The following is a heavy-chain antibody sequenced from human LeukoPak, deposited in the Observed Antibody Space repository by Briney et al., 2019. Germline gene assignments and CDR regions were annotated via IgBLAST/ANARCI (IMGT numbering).Heavy chain of an antibody. D-gene: IGHD1-1*01. V-gene: IGHV4-59*01. Sequence: PSETLSLTCTVSGGSINSYYWGWIRQPPGKGLECLGYIHYTGTTNYNPSLRSRVSISIDMSKNQFSLRLSSVTAADTAVYYCAHKTTGAHFDYWGQGTLATVSS. CDR1: GGSINSYY. J-gene: IGHJ4*02. CDR3: AHKTTGAHFDY. CDR2: IHYTGTT.